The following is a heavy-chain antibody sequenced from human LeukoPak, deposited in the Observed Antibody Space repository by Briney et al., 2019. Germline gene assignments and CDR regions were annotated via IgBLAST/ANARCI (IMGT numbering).Heavy chain of an antibody. CDR1: GYTFASYD. D-gene: IGHD2-15*01. J-gene: IGHJ5*02. CDR2: MNPNSGNT. V-gene: IGHV1-8*03. CDR3: ARVGCGGSCYGFDP. Sequence: GASVKVSCKASGYTFASYDINWVRQATGQGLEWMGWMNPNSGNTGYAQKFQGRVTITRNTSISTAYMELSSLRSEDTAVYYCARVGCGGSCYGFDPWGQGTLVTVSS.